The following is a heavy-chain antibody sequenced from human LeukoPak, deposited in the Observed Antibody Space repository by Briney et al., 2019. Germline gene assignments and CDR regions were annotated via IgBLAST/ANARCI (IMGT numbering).Heavy chain of an antibody. CDR1: GGSVAPYY. CDR3: AREDGGYSYGYLYYFDY. J-gene: IGHJ4*02. D-gene: IGHD5-18*01. Sequence: AAASLSLTCPVSGGSVAPYYWNWIRQSPGKGLEWIGFIRYSGRTKYNPSLESRVTISVDTSRNQFSLKLNSVTAADTAVYYCAREDGGYSYGYLYYFDYSGQGTLVTVSS. V-gene: IGHV4-59*02. CDR2: IRYSGRT.